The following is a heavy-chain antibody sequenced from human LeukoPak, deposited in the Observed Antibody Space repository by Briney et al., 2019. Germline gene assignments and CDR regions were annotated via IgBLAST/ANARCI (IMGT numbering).Heavy chain of an antibody. V-gene: IGHV3-30*18. J-gene: IGHJ4*02. D-gene: IGHD2-15*01. CDR3: AKVRVGTAHFDY. CDR1: GFTFSNYG. CDR2: ISHDGSNN. Sequence: GGSLRLSCAASGFTFSNYGMHWVRRAPGKGLEWVVVISHDGSNNNYADSVKGRFTISRDNSKNTLYLQMNSLRPEDTAVYYCAKVRVGTAHFDYWGQGTLVTVSS.